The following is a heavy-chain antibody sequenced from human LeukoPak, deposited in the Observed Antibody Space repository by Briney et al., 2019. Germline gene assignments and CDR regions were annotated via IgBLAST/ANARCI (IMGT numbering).Heavy chain of an antibody. V-gene: IGHV3-30-3*01. D-gene: IGHD3-10*01. CDR3: AREGTSGSPPADY. J-gene: IGHJ4*02. CDR2: ISYDGSNK. CDR1: GFTFSSYA. Sequence: PGGSLRLSCAASGFTFSSYAMRWVRQAPGKGLEWVAVISYDGSNKYYADSVKGRFTISRDNSKNTLYLQLNSLRAEDTAVYYCAREGTSGSPPADYWGQGTLVTVSS.